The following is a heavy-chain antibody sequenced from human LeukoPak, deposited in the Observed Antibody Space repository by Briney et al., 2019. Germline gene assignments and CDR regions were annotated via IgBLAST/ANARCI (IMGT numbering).Heavy chain of an antibody. CDR1: GDSISSTAYY. CDR3: ARHVDRWELLGLDY. J-gene: IGHJ4*02. CDR2: IYYSGST. D-gene: IGHD1-26*01. Sequence: SETLSLTCTVSGDSISSTAYYWGWIRQPPGKGLEWIGSIYYSGSTYYNPSLKSRVTISVDTSKNQFSLKLSSVTAADTAVYYCARHVDRWELLGLDYWGQGTLVTVSS. V-gene: IGHV4-39*01.